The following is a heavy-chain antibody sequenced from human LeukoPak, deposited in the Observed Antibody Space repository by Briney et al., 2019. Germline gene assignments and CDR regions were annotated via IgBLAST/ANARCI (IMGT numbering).Heavy chain of an antibody. J-gene: IGHJ4*02. D-gene: IGHD2-21*02. CDR1: GYTLTELS. Sequence: ASVKVSCKVSGYTLTELSMHWVRQAPGKGLEWMGGFDPEDGETIYAQKFQGRVTMTEDTPTDTAYMELSSLRSEDTAVYYCADVVVTAQGAYYFDYWGQGTLVTVSS. V-gene: IGHV1-24*01. CDR3: ADVVVTAQGAYYFDY. CDR2: FDPEDGET.